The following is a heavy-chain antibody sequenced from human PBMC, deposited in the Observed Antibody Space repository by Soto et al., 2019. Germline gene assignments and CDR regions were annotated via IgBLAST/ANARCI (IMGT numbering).Heavy chain of an antibody. J-gene: IGHJ4*02. CDR1: GGSISSGGYY. V-gene: IGHV4-31*02. CDR2: IYYSGST. CDR3: ARAQRGYSGYDAKYYFDY. Sequence: SETLSLTCTVSGGSISSGGYYWSWIRQHPGKGLEWIGYIYYSGSTYYNPSLKSRVTISVDTSKNQFSLKLSSVTAADTAVYYCARAQRGYSGYDAKYYFDYWGQGTLVTVSS. D-gene: IGHD5-12*01.